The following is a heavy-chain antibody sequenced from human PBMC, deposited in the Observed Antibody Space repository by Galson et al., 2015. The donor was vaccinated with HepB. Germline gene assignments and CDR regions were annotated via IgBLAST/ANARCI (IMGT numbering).Heavy chain of an antibody. D-gene: IGHD3-22*01. CDR1: GGSISSGGYY. J-gene: IGHJ4*02. V-gene: IGHV4-30-4*08. CDR3: ARSYYYDSRVYGY. CDR2: IYYSGST. Sequence: TLSLTCTVSGGSISSGGYYWSWIRQHPGKGLEWIGYIYYSGSTYYNPSLKSRVTISVDTSKNQSSLKLSSVTAADTAVYYCARSYYYDSRVYGYWSQGTLVTVSS.